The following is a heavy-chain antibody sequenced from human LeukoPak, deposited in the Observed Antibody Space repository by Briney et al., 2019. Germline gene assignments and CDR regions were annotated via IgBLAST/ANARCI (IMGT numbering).Heavy chain of an antibody. CDR1: GYTFTGYY. D-gene: IGHD6-19*01. CDR2: INPNSGGT. V-gene: IGHV1-2*06. CDR3: AREYSSGWPGYYMDV. J-gene: IGHJ4*02. Sequence: ASVKVSCKASGYTFTGYYMHWVRQAPGQGLEWMGRINPNSGGTNYAQKFQGRVTMTRDTSISTAYMELSRLRSDDTAVYYCAREYSSGWPGYYMDVWGQGTLVTVSS.